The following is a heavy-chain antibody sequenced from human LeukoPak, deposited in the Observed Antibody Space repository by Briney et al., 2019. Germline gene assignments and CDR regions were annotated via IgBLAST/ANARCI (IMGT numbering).Heavy chain of an antibody. Sequence: GASVKVSCKASGYTFTGYYMHWVRQAPGQGLEWMGWINPNSGCTNYAQKFQGRVTMTSDTSISTAYMELSRLRSDDTAVYYCAREVEDCTNGVCLYYFDYWGQGTLVTVSS. D-gene: IGHD2-8*01. V-gene: IGHV1-2*02. CDR2: INPNSGCT. CDR3: AREVEDCTNGVCLYYFDY. J-gene: IGHJ4*02. CDR1: GYTFTGYY.